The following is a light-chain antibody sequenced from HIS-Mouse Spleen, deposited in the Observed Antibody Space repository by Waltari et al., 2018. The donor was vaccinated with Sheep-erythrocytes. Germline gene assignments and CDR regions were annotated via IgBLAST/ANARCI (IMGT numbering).Light chain of an antibody. CDR3: QQYDNLLT. Sequence: DIQMTQSPSSLSASVGDRVTITCQASQAISNYLNWYQQQPVKAPKLLIYDASNLETGVPSRFSGSGSGTDFTFTISSLQPEDIATYYCQQYDNLLTFGGGTKVEIK. J-gene: IGKJ4*01. V-gene: IGKV1-33*01. CDR1: QAISNY. CDR2: DAS.